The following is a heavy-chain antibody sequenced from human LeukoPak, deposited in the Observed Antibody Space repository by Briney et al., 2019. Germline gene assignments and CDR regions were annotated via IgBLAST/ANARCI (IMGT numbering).Heavy chain of an antibody. CDR1: GFTVSSNY. CDR2: IYSDGST. J-gene: IGHJ6*02. CDR3: ARAPNSGSYYAVLDYGMDV. Sequence: GGSLRLSCAASGFTVSSNYMSWVRQAPGKGLEWVSVIYSDGSTYYADSVKGRFTISRHNSKNTLYLQMNSLRAEDTAVYYCARAPNSGSYYAVLDYGMDVWGQGTTVTVSS. V-gene: IGHV3-53*04. D-gene: IGHD1-26*01.